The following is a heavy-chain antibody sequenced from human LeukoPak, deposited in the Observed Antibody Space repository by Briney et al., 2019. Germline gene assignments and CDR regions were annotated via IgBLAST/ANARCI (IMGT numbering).Heavy chain of an antibody. J-gene: IGHJ6*03. V-gene: IGHV3-74*01. Sequence: GGSLRLSCAASGFTFSSYWMHWVRHAPGKGLVWVSRINTDGSSTSYADSVKGRFTISRDNAKNTLYLQMNSLRAEDTAVYYCARELHTIFGVVTSPHYYYYYMDVWGKGTTVTVSS. CDR2: INTDGSST. CDR3: ARELHTIFGVVTSPHYYYYYMDV. D-gene: IGHD3-3*01. CDR1: GFTFSSYW.